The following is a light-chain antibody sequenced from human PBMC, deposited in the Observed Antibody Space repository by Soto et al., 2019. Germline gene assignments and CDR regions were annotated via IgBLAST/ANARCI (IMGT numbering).Light chain of an antibody. V-gene: IGKV3-15*01. J-gene: IGKJ2*01. CDR1: QSVRSN. Sequence: EIVMTQSPATLSVSPGERATLSCRASQSVRSNLAWYQQNPGQAPRLLIYAASTRATGIPARFSGSGSGTEFTLTISSLQSEDFAVYYCQHYNNWPRTFGQGTKLEIK. CDR3: QHYNNWPRT. CDR2: AAS.